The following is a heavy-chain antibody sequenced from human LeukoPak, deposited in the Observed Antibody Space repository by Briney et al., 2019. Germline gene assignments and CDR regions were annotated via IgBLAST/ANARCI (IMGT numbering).Heavy chain of an antibody. V-gene: IGHV3-9*01. CDR2: VSWDSATI. Sequence: PGGSLRLSCAASGFTFNDYAMHWFRQAPGKGLEWVSGVSWDSATIAYADSAKGRFTISRDNAKNSLHLQMNSLRPEDTALYFCAKRRGSYWAFDIWGQGTMVTVSS. CDR3: AKRRGSYWAFDI. J-gene: IGHJ3*02. D-gene: IGHD1-26*01. CDR1: GFTFNDYA.